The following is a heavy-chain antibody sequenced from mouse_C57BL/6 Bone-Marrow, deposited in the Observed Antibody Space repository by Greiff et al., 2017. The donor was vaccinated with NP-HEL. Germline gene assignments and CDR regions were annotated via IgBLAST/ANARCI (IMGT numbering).Heavy chain of an antibody. CDR2: IDPENGDT. CDR1: GFNIKDDY. J-gene: IGHJ2*01. Sequence: VQLQQSGAELVRPGASVKLSCTASGFNIKDDYMHWVKQRPEQGLEWIGWIDPENGDTEYASKFQGKATITAGTSSNTAYLQLSSLTSEDTAVYYCTTPLGYFDYWGQGTTLTVSS. CDR3: TTPLGYFDY. D-gene: IGHD4-1*01. V-gene: IGHV14-4*01.